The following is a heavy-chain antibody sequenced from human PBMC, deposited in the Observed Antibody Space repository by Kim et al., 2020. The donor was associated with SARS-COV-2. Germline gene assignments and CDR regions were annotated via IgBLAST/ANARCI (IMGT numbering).Heavy chain of an antibody. CDR2: IFDSGST. Sequence: SETLSLTCTVSGGSIRSSSYYWGWIRQPPGKGLEGIGSIFDSGSTYYNPSLKIRVTISVDTSKNQFSLKLSSVTAADTAVYYSARVEGGYGGNSGYWGQG. J-gene: IGHJ4*02. CDR1: GGSIRSSSYY. D-gene: IGHD5-12*01. V-gene: IGHV4-39*07. CDR3: ARVEGGYGGNSGY.